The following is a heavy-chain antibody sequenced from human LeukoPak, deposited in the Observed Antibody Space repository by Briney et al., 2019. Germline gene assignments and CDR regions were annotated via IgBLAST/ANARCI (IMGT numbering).Heavy chain of an antibody. CDR3: AREYYDNSGGEDAFDI. V-gene: IGHV3-23*01. D-gene: IGHD3-22*01. Sequence: GGSLRLSCAASGFTFSTYAMGWVRQAPGKGLEWVSVFSGRGGSTYYAESVKGRFTISKDNSKNTLYLQMESLRAEDTAVYYCAREYYDNSGGEDAFDIWGPGTMVTVSS. CDR2: FSGRGGST. CDR1: GFTFSTYA. J-gene: IGHJ3*02.